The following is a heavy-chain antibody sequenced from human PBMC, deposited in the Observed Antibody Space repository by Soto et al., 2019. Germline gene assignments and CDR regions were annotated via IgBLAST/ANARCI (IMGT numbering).Heavy chain of an antibody. Sequence: QVPLVQSGAEVKKPGASVKVSCKASGYSFSVYTIHWVRQAPGQGLEWMGWINPNSGGTNSAQKFQGRVTMTRDMSISTADMELSRLRSDGTAVYYCGTEGGYYWGQGSLVTVSS. J-gene: IGHJ4*02. D-gene: IGHD3-16*01. CDR2: INPNSGGT. CDR1: GYSFSVYT. CDR3: GTEGGYY. V-gene: IGHV1-2*02.